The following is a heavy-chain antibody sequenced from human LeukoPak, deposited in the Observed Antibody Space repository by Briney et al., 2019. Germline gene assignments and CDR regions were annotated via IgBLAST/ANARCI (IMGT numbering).Heavy chain of an antibody. CDR3: ARGREFYDSSGSDAFDI. CDR2: INTNSGGT. CDR1: GYTFTGYY. Sequence: ASVKVSCKASGYTFTGYYMHWVRQAPGQGLEWMGWINTNSGGTNYAQKFQGRVTMTRDTSISTAYMELSRLSSDDTAVYYCARGREFYDSSGSDAFDIWGQGTMVTVSS. J-gene: IGHJ3*02. V-gene: IGHV1-2*02. D-gene: IGHD3-22*01.